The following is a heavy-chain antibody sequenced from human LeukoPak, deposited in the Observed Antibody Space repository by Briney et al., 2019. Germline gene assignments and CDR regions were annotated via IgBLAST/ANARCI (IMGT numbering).Heavy chain of an antibody. J-gene: IGHJ6*03. V-gene: IGHV1-2*02. CDR3: ARAGGSSSSYYYYYMDV. Sequence: ASVKVSCKASGYTFTGYYMHWVRQAPGQGLEWMGWINPNSGGTNYAQKFQGRVTMTRDTSISTAYMELSRLRSDDTAVYYCARAGGSSSSYYYYYMDVWGKGATVTVSS. CDR2: INPNSGGT. CDR1: GYTFTGYY. D-gene: IGHD6-6*01.